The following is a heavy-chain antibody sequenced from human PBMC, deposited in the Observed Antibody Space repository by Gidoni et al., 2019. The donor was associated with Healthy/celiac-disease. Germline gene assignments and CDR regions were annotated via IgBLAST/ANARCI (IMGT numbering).Heavy chain of an antibody. CDR2: IYYCGGT. D-gene: IGHD3-22*01. V-gene: IGHV4-39*01. CDR1: GGSISSSSYY. J-gene: IGHJ4*02. CDR3: ARDSSGYYYPKWSFDY. Sequence: QLQLQESGPGLVKPSETLSLTCTVPGGSISSSSYYWGWIRQPPGKGLEWIGSIYYCGGTYYNPSLKSRVTISVDTSKNQFSLKLSSVTAADTAVYYCARDSSGYYYPKWSFDYWGQGTLVTVSS.